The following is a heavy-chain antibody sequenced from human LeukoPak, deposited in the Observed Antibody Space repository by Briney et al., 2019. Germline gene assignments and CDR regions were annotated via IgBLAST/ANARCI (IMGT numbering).Heavy chain of an antibody. V-gene: IGHV4-59*01. Sequence: SETLSLTCAVYGGSFSGYYWSWIRQPPGKGLEWIGYIYYSGSTNYNPSLKSRVTISVDTSKNQFSLKLSSVTAADTAVYYCASVTMVLGSYYFDYWGQGTLVTVSS. CDR2: IYYSGST. D-gene: IGHD3-10*01. CDR1: GGSFSGYY. J-gene: IGHJ4*02. CDR3: ASVTMVLGSYYFDY.